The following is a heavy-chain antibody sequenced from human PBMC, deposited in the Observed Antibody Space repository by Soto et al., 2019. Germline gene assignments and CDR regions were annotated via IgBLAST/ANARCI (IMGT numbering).Heavy chain of an antibody. D-gene: IGHD3-3*01. CDR1: GYTFTSYG. V-gene: IGHV1-18*01. J-gene: IGHJ3*02. CDR3: ARDREIFGVDDAFDI. Sequence: ASVKVSCKASGYTFTSYGISWVRQAPGQGLEWMGWISAYNGNTNYAQKLQGRVTMTTATSTSTAYMELRSLRSDDTAVYYCARDREIFGVDDAFDIWGQGTMVTVSS. CDR2: ISAYNGNT.